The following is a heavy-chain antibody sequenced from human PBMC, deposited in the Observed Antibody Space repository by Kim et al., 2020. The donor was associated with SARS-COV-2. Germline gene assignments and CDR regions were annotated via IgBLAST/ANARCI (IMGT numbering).Heavy chain of an antibody. V-gene: IGHV1-8*02. Sequence: ASVKVSCKASGYTFTSYDINWVRQAPGQGLEWMGWMNPNSGNTGYAQKFQGRVTMTRNTSISTAYMELSSLRSEDTAVYYCARGKKHIVVVIAIPYYYYGMDVWGQGTTVTVSS. CDR1: GYTFTSYD. D-gene: IGHD2-21*01. J-gene: IGHJ6*01. CDR3: ARGKKHIVVVIAIPYYYYGMDV. CDR2: MNPNSGNT.